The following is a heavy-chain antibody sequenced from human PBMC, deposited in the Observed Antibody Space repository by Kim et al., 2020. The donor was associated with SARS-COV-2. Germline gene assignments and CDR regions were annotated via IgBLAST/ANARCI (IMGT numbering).Heavy chain of an antibody. Sequence: GGSLRLSCAASGFTFGSYWMTWVRQAPEKGLEWVANIKQDGSQKYYVDSVKGRFTISRDDAKNSLYLQMNSLRAEDTAVYYCARTLTGTTESFGYWGQGT. CDR1: GFTFGSYW. J-gene: IGHJ1*01. V-gene: IGHV3-7*03. CDR3: ARTLTGTTESFGY. CDR2: IKQDGSQK. D-gene: IGHD1-1*01.